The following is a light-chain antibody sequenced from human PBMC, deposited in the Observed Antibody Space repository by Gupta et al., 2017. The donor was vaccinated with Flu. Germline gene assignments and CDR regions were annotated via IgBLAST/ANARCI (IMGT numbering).Light chain of an antibody. J-gene: IGKJ4*01. Sequence: SPGDRATLSCRASQGINGYLAWYQQKPGQAPRLLVHGTDRATGTPARFSGAGSGADYTLTSSSLEPEDLAVYYCQQRSNGLTFGGGTRVEIK. CDR1: QGINGY. V-gene: IGKV3-11*01. CDR3: QQRSNGLT. CDR2: GT.